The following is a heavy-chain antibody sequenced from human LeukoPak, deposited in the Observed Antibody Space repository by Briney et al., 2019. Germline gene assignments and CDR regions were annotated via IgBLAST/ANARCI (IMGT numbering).Heavy chain of an antibody. D-gene: IGHD2-8*01. V-gene: IGHV1-2*02. CDR2: INPNSGGT. J-gene: IGHJ6*02. CDR3: ARRMLYQYYYYGMDV. CDR1: GYTFTGYY. Sequence: GASEKVSCKASGYTFTGYYMHWVRQAPGQGLEWMGWINPNSGGTNYAQKLQGRVTMTRDTSISTAYMELSRLRSDDTAVYYCARRMLYQYYYYGMDVWGQGTTVTVSS.